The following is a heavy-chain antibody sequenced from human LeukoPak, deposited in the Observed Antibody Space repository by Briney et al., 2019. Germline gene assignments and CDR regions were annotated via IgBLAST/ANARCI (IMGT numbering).Heavy chain of an antibody. CDR1: GGSISSSSYY. J-gene: IGHJ4*02. D-gene: IGHD3-3*01. V-gene: IGHV4-39*01. CDR3: ASLLRGGRFLEWPPSDY. Sequence: PSETLSLTCTVPGGSISSSSYYWGWIRQPPGKGLEWIGSIYYSGSTYYNPSLKSRVTISVDTSKNQFSLKLSSVTAADTAVYYCASLLRGGRFLEWPPSDYWGQGTLVTVSS. CDR2: IYYSGST.